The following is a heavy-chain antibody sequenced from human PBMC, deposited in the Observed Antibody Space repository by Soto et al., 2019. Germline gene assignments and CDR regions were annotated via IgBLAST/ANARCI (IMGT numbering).Heavy chain of an antibody. V-gene: IGHV4-61*01. CDR2: IYYSGST. CDR3: ARGMVVAANYYYFYLDV. Sequence: PSETLSLTCTVSGGSVSSGSYYWSWIRQPPGKGLEWIGYIYYSGSTNYNPSLKSRVTISVDTSKNQFSLKLSSVTAADTAVYYCARGMVVAANYYYFYLDVWGKGTTVTVSS. D-gene: IGHD2-15*01. J-gene: IGHJ6*03. CDR1: GGSVSSGSYY.